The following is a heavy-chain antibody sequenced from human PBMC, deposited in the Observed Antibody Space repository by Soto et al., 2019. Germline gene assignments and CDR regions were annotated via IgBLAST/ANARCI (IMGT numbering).Heavy chain of an antibody. V-gene: IGHV1-18*01. CDR2: ISGYNGDT. D-gene: IGHD2-8*01. J-gene: IGHJ6*02. CDR3: AKNGQPPYYYYGLDV. Sequence: QGQLVQSGGEVKKSGASVKVSCKASGYTFSRYGISWVRQAPGQGLEWMGWISGYNGDTNYVQKFQGRVTMTIDTSTTTAYMELRSLTSDDTAVYYCAKNGQPPYYYYGLDVWGQGTTVTVSS. CDR1: GYTFSRYG.